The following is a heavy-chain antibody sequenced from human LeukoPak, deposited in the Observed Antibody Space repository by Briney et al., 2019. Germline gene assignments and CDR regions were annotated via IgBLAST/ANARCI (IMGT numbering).Heavy chain of an antibody. Sequence: GSLRLSCAASGFTFSNYWMHWVRQAPGKGLEWVSVIYSGGSTYYADSVKGRFTISRDNSKNTLYLQMDSLRAEDTAVYYCARVTRLDVWGQGTTVTVSS. CDR3: ARVTRLDV. CDR2: IYSGGST. CDR1: GFTFSNYW. J-gene: IGHJ6*02. V-gene: IGHV3-66*01.